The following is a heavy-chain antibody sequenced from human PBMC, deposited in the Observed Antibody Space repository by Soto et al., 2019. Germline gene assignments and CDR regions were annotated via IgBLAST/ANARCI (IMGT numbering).Heavy chain of an antibody. Sequence: QVQLVQSGAAVKKPGASVKVSCKASGYTFTSYDINWVRLATGQGLEWMGWMNPNSGNTAYAQKFQGRVTMTRNTSIRTAYMELRCLRSEDTAVYYCARLKQDYAVSWGQGTLGTVSS. CDR3: ARLKQDYAVS. J-gene: IGHJ5*02. CDR1: GYTFTSYD. V-gene: IGHV1-8*01. D-gene: IGHD3-16*01. CDR2: MNPNSGNT.